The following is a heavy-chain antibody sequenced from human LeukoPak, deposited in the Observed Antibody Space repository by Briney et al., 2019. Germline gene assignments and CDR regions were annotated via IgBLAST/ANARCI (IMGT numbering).Heavy chain of an antibody. CDR1: GYTFTGYY. CDR2: INPNSGAT. D-gene: IGHD1-1*01. CDR3: AATGKTRFFDY. V-gene: IGHV1-2*02. Sequence: ASVKVSCKASGYTFTGYYMHWVRQAPGQGLEWMGWINPNSGATNYAQKFQGRVTMTRDTSISTAYMELSRLRFDDTAVYYCAATGKTRFFDYWGQGTLVTASS. J-gene: IGHJ4*02.